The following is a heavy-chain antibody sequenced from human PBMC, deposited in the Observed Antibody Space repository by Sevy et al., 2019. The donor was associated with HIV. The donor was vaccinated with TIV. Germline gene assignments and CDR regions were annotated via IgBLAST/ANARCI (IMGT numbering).Heavy chain of an antibody. J-gene: IGHJ5*02. V-gene: IGHV3-7*01. Sequence: EGSLRLSCAASRFTFSSYWMSWVRQAPGKGLEWVANIKEDGSDKYYVDSVKGRFTISRDNAKNSVYLQMNSLRDEDTAVYYCASYDSSGYFWFDPWGQGTLVTVSS. CDR2: IKEDGSDK. D-gene: IGHD3-22*01. CDR1: RFTFSSYW. CDR3: ASYDSSGYFWFDP.